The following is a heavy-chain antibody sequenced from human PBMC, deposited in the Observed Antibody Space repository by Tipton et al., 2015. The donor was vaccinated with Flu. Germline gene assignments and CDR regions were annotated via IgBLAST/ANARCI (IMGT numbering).Heavy chain of an antibody. CDR2: INHSGST. CDR3: AREGVVRGGAVDY. J-gene: IGHJ4*02. CDR1: GGSFSGYY. Sequence: TLSLTCAVYGGSFSGYYWRWIRQPPGKGRDWIGEINHSGSTNYNPSLKSRVTISVDTSKNQFSLKLSSVTAAGTAVYYCAREGVVRGGAVDYWGQGTLVTVSS. V-gene: IGHV4-34*01. D-gene: IGHD3-10*01.